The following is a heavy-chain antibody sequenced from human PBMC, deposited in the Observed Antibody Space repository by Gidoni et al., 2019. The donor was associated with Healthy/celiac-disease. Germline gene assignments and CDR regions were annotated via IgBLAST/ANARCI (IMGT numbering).Heavy chain of an antibody. V-gene: IGHV4-34*01. CDR2: INHSGST. J-gene: IGHJ4*02. Sequence: QVQLQQWGAGLLKPSETLSLTCAAYGGSFSGYYWSWFRQPPGKGLEWIGEINHSGSTNYNPSLKSRVTISVDTSKNQFSLKLSSVTAADTAVYYCARKGMVYARWGQGTLVTVSS. D-gene: IGHD2-8*01. CDR1: GGSFSGYY. CDR3: ARKGMVYAR.